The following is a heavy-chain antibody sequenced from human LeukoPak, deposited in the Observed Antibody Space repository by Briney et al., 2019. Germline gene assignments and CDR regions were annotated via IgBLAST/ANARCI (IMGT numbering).Heavy chain of an antibody. Sequence: PGGSLRLSCAASGFTFSTYCMNWVGQAPGKGLQWVSSISICSRYIYYADSVKGRFTISRGNAKKPLYLQMNSLRAADNALYFCEKDHSGTYWGYFDYWGQGTLVIVSA. D-gene: IGHD1-26*01. V-gene: IGHV3-21*01. J-gene: IGHJ4*02. CDR1: GFTFSTYC. CDR3: EKDHSGTYWGYFDY. CDR2: ISICSRYI.